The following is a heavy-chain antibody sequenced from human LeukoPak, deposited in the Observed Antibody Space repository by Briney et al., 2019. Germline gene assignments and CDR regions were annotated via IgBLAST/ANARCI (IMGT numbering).Heavy chain of an antibody. CDR1: GFTFNSAW. D-gene: IGHD2-2*01. CDR2: TKGKSGGGTT. V-gene: IGHV3-15*01. Sequence: GGSLRLSCVASGFTFNSAWLSWVHLAPGKGLEWVGLTKGKSGGGTTEYAAPVKGRFAISRDDSRNTMYLQMNSLITEDTAVYFCTTLAYCSSTTCFDHWWGQGTLVTVSS. CDR3: TTLAYCSSTTCFDHW. J-gene: IGHJ4*02.